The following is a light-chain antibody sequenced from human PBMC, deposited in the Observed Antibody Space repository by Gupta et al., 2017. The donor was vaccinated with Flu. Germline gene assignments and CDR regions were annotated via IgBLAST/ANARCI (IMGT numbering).Light chain of an antibody. V-gene: IGKV3-11*01. J-gene: IGKJ4*01. CDR1: QSGSNY. CDR2: DAL. Sequence: EIVLIQSPATLSLSPGERATLSCRASQSGSNYLAWYQQKPGQAPRLLIYDALNRATGIPARFSGSGAGTDFTLTITCLEPADSAVYSCQQRSDWPPGFGGGTKVEIK. CDR3: QQRSDWPPG.